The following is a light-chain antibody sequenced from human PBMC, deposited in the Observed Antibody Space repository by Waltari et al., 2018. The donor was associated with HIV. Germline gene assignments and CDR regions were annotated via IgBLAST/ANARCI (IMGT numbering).Light chain of an antibody. CDR3: AAWDDNLSGWV. J-gene: IGLJ3*02. CDR1: SSNIGSNY. CDR2: RNN. V-gene: IGLV1-47*01. Sequence: QSVLTQPPSASGTPGHSVTISCSGSSSNIGSNYVYWYQQLPGTAPKLLIYRNNQRPSGVPDRFSGFKSGTSASLAISGLRSEDEADYYCAAWDDNLSGWVFGGGSKLTIL.